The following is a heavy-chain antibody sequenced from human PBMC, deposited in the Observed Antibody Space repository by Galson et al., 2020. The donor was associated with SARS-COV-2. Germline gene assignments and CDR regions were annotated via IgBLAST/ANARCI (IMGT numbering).Heavy chain of an antibody. V-gene: IGHV1-18*04. D-gene: IGHD2-15*01. CDR2: ISPYNSKT. CDR3: ARSLSLGDCSGGSCFFY. Sequence: ASVQVSCKASGYTFTTFYITWVRQAPGQGLEWMGKISPYNSKTNYTQKLQGRVTMTTDTSTSTAHMELRSLTSDDTAVYYCARSLSLGDCSGGSCFFYWGQGTLVTVSS. CDR1: GYTFTTFY. J-gene: IGHJ4*02.